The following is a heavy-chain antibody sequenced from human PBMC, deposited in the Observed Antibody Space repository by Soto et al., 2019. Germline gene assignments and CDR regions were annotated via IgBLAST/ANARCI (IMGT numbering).Heavy chain of an antibody. CDR1: GFTFGDYA. V-gene: IGHV3-49*03. CDR3: TSYDYIWVSYRYIGFDAFYI. CDR2: IRSKAYGGTT. Sequence: PGGSLRLSCTASGFTFGDYAMSWFRQAPGKGLEWVGFIRSKAYGGTTEYAASVKGRFTISRDDSKSIAYLQMNSLKTEDTAVYYCTSYDYIWVSYRYIGFDAFYIWAQGTMVTVSS. D-gene: IGHD3-16*02. J-gene: IGHJ3*02.